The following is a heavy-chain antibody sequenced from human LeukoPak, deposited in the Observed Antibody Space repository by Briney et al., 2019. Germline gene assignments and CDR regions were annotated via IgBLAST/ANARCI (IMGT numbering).Heavy chain of an antibody. J-gene: IGHJ4*02. Sequence: PSETLSLTCTVSGGSISSYYWVWIRQPPGKGLEWIGYIYYNGNTNYNPSLKSRVTISIDTSKTQFSLRLSSVTAADTAVYYCARHGRSYGGKEPFDYWGQGTLVTVSS. CDR1: GGSISSYY. CDR3: ARHGRSYGGKEPFDY. D-gene: IGHD4-23*01. CDR2: IYYNGNT. V-gene: IGHV4-59*08.